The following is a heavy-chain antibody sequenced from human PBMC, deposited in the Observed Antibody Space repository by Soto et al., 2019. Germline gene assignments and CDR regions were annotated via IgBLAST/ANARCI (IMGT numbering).Heavy chain of an antibody. D-gene: IGHD2-2*01. CDR1: GFTFSSYG. J-gene: IGHJ5*02. Sequence: EVQLLESGGGLVQPGGSLRLSCAASGFTFSSYGMTWVRQAPGKGLEWVSAISGSGSSIYNADSVKGRFTISRDNSKNPLYLQMNSLRAEDTALYYCAKASCSSTSCYFPQFDPWGQGTLVTVSS. CDR2: ISGSGSSI. CDR3: AKASCSSTSCYFPQFDP. V-gene: IGHV3-23*01.